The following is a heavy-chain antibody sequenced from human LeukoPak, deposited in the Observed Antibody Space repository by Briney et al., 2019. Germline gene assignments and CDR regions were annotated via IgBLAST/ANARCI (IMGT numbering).Heavy chain of an antibody. D-gene: IGHD1-26*01. V-gene: IGHV3-9*01. J-gene: IGHJ4*02. CDR1: GFTFDDYA. Sequence: GGSLRLSCAASGFTFDDYAMHWVRQAPGKGLEWVSGTSWNSGSIGYADSVKGRFTISRDNAKNSLYLQMNSLRAEDTALYYCAKDIVAYTVGAIVHWGQGTLVTVSS. CDR2: TSWNSGSI. CDR3: AKDIVAYTVGAIVH.